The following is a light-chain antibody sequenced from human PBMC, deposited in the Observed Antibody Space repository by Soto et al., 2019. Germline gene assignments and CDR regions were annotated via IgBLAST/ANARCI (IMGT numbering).Light chain of an antibody. V-gene: IGKV3-15*01. Sequence: EIVMTQSPATLSVSPGESVTLSCRASQSISSDLAWYQQKTGQAPRLLIFGASTRATGIPARFSGSGSGTEFTLTISSLQSEDFAVYFCQHFRTWPITVGGGTTLA. CDR1: QSISSD. CDR3: QHFRTWPIT. CDR2: GAS. J-gene: IGKJ4*01.